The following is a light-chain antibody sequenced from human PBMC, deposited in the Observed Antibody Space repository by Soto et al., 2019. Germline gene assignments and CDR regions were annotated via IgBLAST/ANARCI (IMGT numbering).Light chain of an antibody. CDR3: QQYSSHST. V-gene: IGKV1-5*01. Sequence: IQITQSPSTLSASLGAGVTITFRASQSVSNWVAWYQKKPRKAPKLLIYDASTLEGGVPSRFSGSGSGTEFTLSISSLQPDDYATYYCQQYSSHSTFGQGTKVDI. CDR1: QSVSNW. CDR2: DAS. J-gene: IGKJ1*01.